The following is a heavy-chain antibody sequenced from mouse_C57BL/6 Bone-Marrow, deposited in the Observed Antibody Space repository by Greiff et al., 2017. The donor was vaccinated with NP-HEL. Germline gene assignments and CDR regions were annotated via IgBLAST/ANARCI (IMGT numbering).Heavy chain of an antibody. Sequence: QVQLQQSGPELVKPGASVKISCKASGYAFSSSWMNWVKQRPGKGLEWIGRIYPGDGDTNYNGKFKGKATLTADKSSSTAYMQLSSLTSEDSAVYFCARWGDYDGNWGQGTTLTVSS. CDR1: GYAFSSSW. CDR2: IYPGDGDT. D-gene: IGHD2-4*01. V-gene: IGHV1-82*01. CDR3: ARWGDYDGN. J-gene: IGHJ2*01.